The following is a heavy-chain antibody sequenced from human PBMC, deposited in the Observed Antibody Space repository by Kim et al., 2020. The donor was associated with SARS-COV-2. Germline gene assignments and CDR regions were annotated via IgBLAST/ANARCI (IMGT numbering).Heavy chain of an antibody. CDR2: VGGSGAWT. V-gene: IGHV3-23*01. CDR3: AKEGPDSSSWDFQH. CDR1: GFTFRNYA. J-gene: IGHJ1*01. D-gene: IGHD6-13*01. Sequence: GGSLRLSCAVSGFTFRNYAMSWVRQAPGKGLEWVSTVGGSGAWTYYADSVQGRFTISRDNSKNTLYLQMNSLRAEDTAVYYCAKEGPDSSSWDFQHWGQGTLVTVSS.